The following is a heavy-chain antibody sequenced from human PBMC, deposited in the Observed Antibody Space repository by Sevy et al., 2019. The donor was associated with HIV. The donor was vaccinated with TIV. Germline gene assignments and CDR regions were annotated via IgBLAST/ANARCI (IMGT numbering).Heavy chain of an antibody. CDR1: GFTFSSYS. D-gene: IGHD6-25*01. J-gene: IGHJ4*02. CDR3: ARERQRDFDY. CDR2: ISSSSSYI. Sequence: GGSLRLSCAASGFTFSSYSINWVRQAPGKGLEWVSSISSSSSYIYYADSVKGRFTISRDNAKNSLYLQMNSLRAEDTAVYYCARERQRDFDYWGQGTLVTVSS. V-gene: IGHV3-21*01.